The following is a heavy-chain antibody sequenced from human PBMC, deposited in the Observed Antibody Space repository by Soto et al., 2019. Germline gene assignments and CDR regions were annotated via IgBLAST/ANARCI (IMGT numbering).Heavy chain of an antibody. V-gene: IGHV1-46*01. CDR3: ATGALAAAETTLHDY. Sequence: GASVKVSCKASGYTFTSYYMHWVRQAPGQGLEWMGIINPSGGSTSYAQKFQGRVTMTRDTSTSTVYMELSSLRSEDTAVYYCATGALAAAETTLHDYCGQGTLVTVSS. J-gene: IGHJ4*02. CDR2: INPSGGST. D-gene: IGHD6-13*01. CDR1: GYTFTSYY.